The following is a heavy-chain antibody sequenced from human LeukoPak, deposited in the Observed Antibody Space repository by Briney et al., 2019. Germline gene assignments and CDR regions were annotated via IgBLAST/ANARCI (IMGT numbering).Heavy chain of an antibody. CDR1: GYPFITYD. Sequence: ASVTVSCKTSGYPFITYDINWVRQATGQGPEWMGWMNPNSGNTGYAQKFQGRIHLTRNTSISTAYMEFSGLESDDTAIYYCVRVPQEDRDPVTGMQTGNWFNPWGQGTLVTVSS. CDR2: MNPNSGNT. J-gene: IGHJ5*02. V-gene: IGHV1-8*01. D-gene: IGHD2-21*02. CDR3: VRVPQEDRDPVTGMQTGNWFNP.